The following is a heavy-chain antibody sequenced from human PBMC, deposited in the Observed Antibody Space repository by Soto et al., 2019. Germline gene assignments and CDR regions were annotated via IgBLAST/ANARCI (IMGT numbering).Heavy chain of an antibody. Sequence: GASVKVSCKASGYTFISYYMHWVRQAPGQGLEWMGIINPSGGSTNYAQKFQGRVTMTRDTSTSTVYMELSSLRSEDTAVYYCARDAAVGLFDYWGQGTLVTVSS. CDR2: INPSGGST. CDR1: GYTFISYY. V-gene: IGHV1-46*01. D-gene: IGHD1-26*01. CDR3: ARDAAVGLFDY. J-gene: IGHJ4*02.